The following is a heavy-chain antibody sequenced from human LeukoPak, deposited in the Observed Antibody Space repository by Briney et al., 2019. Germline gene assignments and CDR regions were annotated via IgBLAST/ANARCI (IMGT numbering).Heavy chain of an antibody. V-gene: IGHV4-39*07. CDR3: ARLATPSTMAARGRSWFES. D-gene: IGHD6-6*01. J-gene: IGHJ5*01. CDR1: GDSINNNIFY. CDR2: IFYSGTT. Sequence: PSETPSLTCTVSGDSINNNIFYWGWIRQPPGKGLEWIGSIFYSGTTYFNPSLKSRVTISIDTSKNQFSLNLKSVTAADTAVYYCARLATPSTMAARGRSWFESWGQGTLVTVSS.